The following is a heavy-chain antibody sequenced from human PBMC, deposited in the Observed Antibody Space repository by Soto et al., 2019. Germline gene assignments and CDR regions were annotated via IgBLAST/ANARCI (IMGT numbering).Heavy chain of an antibody. CDR2: VSHSGST. CDR1: GGSISSRNR. Sequence: QAYLLESGPGLVERSGTLSLTCTVSGGSISSRNRWSWVRQSPGKGLEWIGEVSHSGSTNSNPSLKGRVTISLDKYNNQFSLNLESMTAADAAVYFYAKTRGLGLMDAWGKGTTVVVSS. D-gene: IGHD2-2*01. CDR3: AKTRGLGLMDA. J-gene: IGHJ6*03. V-gene: IGHV4-4*02.